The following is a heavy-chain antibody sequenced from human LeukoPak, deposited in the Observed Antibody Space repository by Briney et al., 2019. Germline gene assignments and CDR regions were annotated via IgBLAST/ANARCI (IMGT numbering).Heavy chain of an antibody. J-gene: IGHJ4*02. Sequence: GGSLRLSCAASGLTFSDYYMSWIRQAPGQGLEWVSYISSSGSTIYYTDSVKGRFTTSRDNAKNSLYLQMNSLRAEDTAVYYCARGPFWSGYYDDWGQGTLVTVSS. D-gene: IGHD3-3*01. CDR3: ARGPFWSGYYDD. CDR2: ISSSGSTI. V-gene: IGHV3-11*01. CDR1: GLTFSDYY.